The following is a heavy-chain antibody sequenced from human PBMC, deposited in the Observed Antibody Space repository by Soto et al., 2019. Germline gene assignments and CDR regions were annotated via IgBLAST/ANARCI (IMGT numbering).Heavy chain of an antibody. CDR2: IWYDGSNK. Sequence: QVQLVESGGGVVQPGRSLRLSCAASGFTFSSYGMHWVRQAPGKGLEWVAVIWYDGSNKYYADSVKGRFTISRDNSKNTLYLQMNSLRAEDTAVYYWARIMCGGDCYDFDYWGQGTLVTVSS. CDR1: GFTFSSYG. J-gene: IGHJ4*02. V-gene: IGHV3-33*01. CDR3: ARIMCGGDCYDFDY. D-gene: IGHD2-21*02.